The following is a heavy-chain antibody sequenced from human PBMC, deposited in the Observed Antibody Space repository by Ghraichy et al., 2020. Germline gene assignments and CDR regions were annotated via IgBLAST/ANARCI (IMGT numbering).Heavy chain of an antibody. J-gene: IGHJ4*02. CDR3: ARGRSYYYGSGRYFDY. Sequence: SETLSLTCAVYGGSFSGYYWSWIRQPPGKGLEWIGEINHSGSTNYNPSLKSRVTISVDTYKNQFSLKLSSVTAADTAVYYCARGRSYYYGSGRYFDYWGQGTLVTVSS. CDR1: GGSFSGYY. V-gene: IGHV4-34*01. CDR2: INHSGST. D-gene: IGHD3-10*01.